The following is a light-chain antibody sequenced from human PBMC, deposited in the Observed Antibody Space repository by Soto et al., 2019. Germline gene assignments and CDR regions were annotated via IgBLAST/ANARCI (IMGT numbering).Light chain of an antibody. CDR2: EVS. CDR1: SSDIGAYKF. J-gene: IGLJ2*01. V-gene: IGLV2-8*01. Sequence: QSALTQPPSASGSPGQSVAISCTGTSSDIGAYKFVSWYQQHPGKAPSLILYEVSRRPSGVPDRFSGSKSGNTASLTVSGLLADDEADYYCSLYAGTNSVVFGGGTKLTVL. CDR3: SLYAGTNSVV.